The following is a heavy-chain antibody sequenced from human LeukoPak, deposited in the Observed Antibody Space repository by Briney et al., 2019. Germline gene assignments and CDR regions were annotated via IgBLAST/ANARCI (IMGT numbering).Heavy chain of an antibody. CDR3: TEYGAGWYEGYFDY. D-gene: IGHD6-19*01. J-gene: IGHJ4*02. V-gene: IGHV4-59*13. Sequence: SETLSLTCTVSGGSTSSFYWSWIRQPPGAGLEWIGFIYHSGSTNYTASLKSRATLSLDTSKNQSSLKLNSVTAAPTAVYYCTEYGAGWYEGYFDYWGQGTLVTGSS. CDR1: GGSTSSFY. CDR2: IYHSGST.